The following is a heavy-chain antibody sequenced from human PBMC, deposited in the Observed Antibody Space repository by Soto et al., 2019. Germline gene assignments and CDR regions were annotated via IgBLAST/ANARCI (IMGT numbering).Heavy chain of an antibody. D-gene: IGHD4-17*01. Sequence: GGSLRLSCAASGFTFGNAWMSWVRQAPGKGLEWVGRIKSKTDGGTTDYAAPVKGRFTISRDDSKNTLYLQMNSLKTEDTAVYYCTRHDYGDFPPVWGQGTLVTVSS. CDR3: TRHDYGDFPPV. CDR2: IKSKTDGGTT. J-gene: IGHJ4*02. V-gene: IGHV3-15*01. CDR1: GFTFGNAW.